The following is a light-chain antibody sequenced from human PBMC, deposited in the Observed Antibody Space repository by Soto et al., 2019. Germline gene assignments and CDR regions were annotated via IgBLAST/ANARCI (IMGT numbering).Light chain of an antibody. CDR1: QSFGSN. V-gene: IGKV3-15*01. CDR3: QQYKKRPPWT. CDR2: GAS. J-gene: IGKJ1*01. Sequence: EIVMTQSPATLSVSPGERATLSCRASQSFGSNLAWYQQRTGQPPMLLMSGASTRATGIPARFSGSGYGAAFTLTICSLQSEDFAVYYFQQYKKRPPWTFGQGTQVEIK.